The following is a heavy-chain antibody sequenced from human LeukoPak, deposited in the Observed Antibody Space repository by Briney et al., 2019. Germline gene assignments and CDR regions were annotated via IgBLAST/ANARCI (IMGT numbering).Heavy chain of an antibody. CDR1: GYTFTSYG. CDR2: IIPIFGTA. J-gene: IGHJ5*02. CDR3: ASAPRYSSSWPNNWFDP. D-gene: IGHD6-13*01. Sequence: SVKVSCKASGYTFTSYGISWVRQAPGQGLEWMGGIIPIFGTANYAQKFQGRVTITADESTSTAYMELSSLRSEDTAVYFCASAPRYSSSWPNNWFDPWGQGTLVTVSS. V-gene: IGHV1-69*13.